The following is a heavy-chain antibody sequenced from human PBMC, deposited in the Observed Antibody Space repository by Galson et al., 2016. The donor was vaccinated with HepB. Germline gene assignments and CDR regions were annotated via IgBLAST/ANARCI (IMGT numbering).Heavy chain of an antibody. CDR1: GFTFSSNG. CDR3: AKIAVTGTWYFDL. D-gene: IGHD6-19*01. Sequence: SLRLSCAASGFTFSSNGMSWVRQAPGKGLEWVSCISGRGPLTHSADSVKGRFTISRENSKNALNLQMNSLRAEDTAVYYCAKIAVTGTWYFDLWGRGALVSVSS. V-gene: IGHV3-23*01. J-gene: IGHJ2*01. CDR2: ISGRGPLT.